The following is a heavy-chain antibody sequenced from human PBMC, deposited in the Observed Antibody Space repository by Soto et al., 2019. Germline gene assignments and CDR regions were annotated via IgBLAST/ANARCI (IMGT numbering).Heavy chain of an antibody. J-gene: IGHJ3*02. Sequence: QVQLVQSGAEVKKPGSSVKVSCKASGGTISSYAISWVRQAPGQGLEWMGGIIPMFDTENYAQKFQGRVTITADKSTSTAFMDLTSLRYEDTAVYYCARDHFDRSTRTYGAFDIWGQGIMVTVSS. CDR1: GGTISSYA. D-gene: IGHD3-9*01. V-gene: IGHV1-69*06. CDR3: ARDHFDRSTRTYGAFDI. CDR2: IIPMFDTE.